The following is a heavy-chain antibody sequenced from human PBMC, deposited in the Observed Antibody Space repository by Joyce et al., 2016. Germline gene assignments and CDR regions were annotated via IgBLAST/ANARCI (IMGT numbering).Heavy chain of an antibody. CDR3: ARGTGETSY. CDR2: IRVYSGNT. CDR1: GYTFRSFG. D-gene: IGHD1-1*01. V-gene: IGHV1-18*04. J-gene: IGHJ4*02. Sequence: QVQLVQSGAEVKKPGASVKVSCKASGYTFRSFGISWVRQAPGQGLEWMGWIRVYSGNTHYAQQFQDRVTLTTDTSTNTAYMELRTLRSDDTAIYYCARGTGETSYWGQGTLVTVSS.